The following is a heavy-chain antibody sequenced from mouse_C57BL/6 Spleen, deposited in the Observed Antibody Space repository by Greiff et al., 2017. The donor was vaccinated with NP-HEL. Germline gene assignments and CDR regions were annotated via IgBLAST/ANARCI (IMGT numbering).Heavy chain of an antibody. J-gene: IGHJ4*01. CDR2: ISYSGST. CDR1: GYSITSDY. V-gene: IGHV3-8*01. CDR3: ARYLLYPYAMDY. Sequence: VHVKQSGPGLAKPSQTLSLTCSVTGYSITSDYWNWIRKFPGNKLEYMGYISYSGSTYYNPSLKSRISITRDTSKNQYYLQLNTVTTDDTATYYCARYLLYPYAMDYWGQGTSVTVSS. D-gene: IGHD2-10*01.